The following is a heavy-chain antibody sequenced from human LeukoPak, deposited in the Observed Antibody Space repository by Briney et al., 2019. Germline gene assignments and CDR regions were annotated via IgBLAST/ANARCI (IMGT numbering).Heavy chain of an antibody. V-gene: IGHV5-51*01. D-gene: IGHD3-16*01. CDR3: ARHPGYLSSETSFAD. CDR2: IYPGDSDT. J-gene: IGHJ1*01. CDR1: GYCYHIDV. Sequence: GESLKIFCKVSGYCYHIDVSGCGRQMPGKGLEWMGSIYPGDSDTTYNPSFQGQATISADKSISTAYLQWSSLEASDTAMYYCARHPGYLSSETSFADGGQASLVTVSS.